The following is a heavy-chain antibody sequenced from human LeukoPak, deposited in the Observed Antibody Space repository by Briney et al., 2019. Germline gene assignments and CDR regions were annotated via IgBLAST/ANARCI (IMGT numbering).Heavy chain of an antibody. Sequence: SETLSLTCSVSGGSISSYSWNWIRQPAGKGLEWIGRFYTSGTTNYNPSLKSRVTMSIDTSKNQVSLKMRSVTAADTTVYYCARTVVTLDWYFDLWGRGTLVSVSS. CDR2: FYTSGTT. CDR3: ARTVVTLDWYFDL. J-gene: IGHJ2*01. D-gene: IGHD4-23*01. V-gene: IGHV4-4*07. CDR1: GGSISSYS.